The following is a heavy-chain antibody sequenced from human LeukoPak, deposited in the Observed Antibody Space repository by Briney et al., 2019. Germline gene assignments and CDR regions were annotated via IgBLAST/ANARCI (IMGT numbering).Heavy chain of an antibody. V-gene: IGHV3-33*01. CDR2: IWYDGSNK. Sequence: GGALRLSCAASGFTFSSYGMHWGRQAPGKGLGWGAVIWYDGSNKYYADSVKGRFTISRDNSKNTLYLQMNSLRGEDTAVYYCAGDRDYGDYDFDYWGQGTLVTVSS. CDR3: AGDRDYGDYDFDY. CDR1: GFTFSSYG. D-gene: IGHD4-17*01. J-gene: IGHJ4*02.